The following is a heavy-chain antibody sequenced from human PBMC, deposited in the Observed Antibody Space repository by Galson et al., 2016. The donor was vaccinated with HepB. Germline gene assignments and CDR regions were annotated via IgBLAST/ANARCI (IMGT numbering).Heavy chain of an antibody. CDR1: GYRFTNFY. J-gene: IGHJ1*01. D-gene: IGHD2-15*01. CDR3: ARYELREDFSGSQVLH. CDR2: IDPSDSYS. V-gene: IGHV5-10-1*01. Sequence: QSGAEVKKPGESLRISCQASGYRFTNFYITWVRQMPGRGLEWMGRIDPSDSYSNYGPSFEGRVSMSVDKSNNTAYLQWSRLRASDTAIYYCARYELREDFSGSQVLHWGRGTLVTVSS.